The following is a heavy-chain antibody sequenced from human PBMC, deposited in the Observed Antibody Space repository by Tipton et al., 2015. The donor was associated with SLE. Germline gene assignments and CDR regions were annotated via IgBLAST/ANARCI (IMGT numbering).Heavy chain of an antibody. Sequence: TLSLTCSVSVGSLSIGYYYWSWIRQPAGKGLEWIGRVYASGGTHYNPSLNSRVIIAVDTSKNQFYLKLTSVTAADTAVYYCASSGYSTGPGAFDFWGQGTLVTVSS. CDR2: VYASGGT. J-gene: IGHJ3*01. D-gene: IGHD6-19*01. V-gene: IGHV4-61*02. CDR1: VGSLSIGYYY. CDR3: ASSGYSTGPGAFDF.